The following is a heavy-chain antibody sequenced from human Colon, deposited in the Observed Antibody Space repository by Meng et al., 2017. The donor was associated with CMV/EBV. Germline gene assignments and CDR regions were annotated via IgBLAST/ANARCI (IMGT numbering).Heavy chain of an antibody. D-gene: IGHD3-3*01. Sequence: GESLKISCAASGFALRRFAMSWVRQTPGEGLEWVSSISGDGDAAYYADSVEGRFTITRDNAKNILYLQMNDLRDEDTAFYFCAKDGYYDSWSGFPPLDNWGQGTLVTVSS. CDR3: AKDGYYDSWSGFPPLDN. J-gene: IGHJ4*02. CDR2: ISGDGDAA. CDR1: GFALRRFA. V-gene: IGHV3-23*01.